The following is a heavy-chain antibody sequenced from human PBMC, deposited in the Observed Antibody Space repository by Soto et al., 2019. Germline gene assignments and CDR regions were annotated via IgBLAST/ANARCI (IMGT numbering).Heavy chain of an antibody. CDR3: ARDVDSSGYYGALS. J-gene: IGHJ5*02. Sequence: QVQLVESGGGVVQPGRSLRLSCAASGFTFSSYAMHWVRQAPGKGLEWVAVISYDGSNKYYADSVKGRFTISGDNSKKTLYLQMNSLRAEDTAVYYCARDVDSSGYYGALSWGQGTLVTVSS. V-gene: IGHV3-30-3*01. D-gene: IGHD3-22*01. CDR1: GFTFSSYA. CDR2: ISYDGSNK.